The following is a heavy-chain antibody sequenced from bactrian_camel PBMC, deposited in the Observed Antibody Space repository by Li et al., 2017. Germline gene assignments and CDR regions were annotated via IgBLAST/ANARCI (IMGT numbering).Heavy chain of an antibody. V-gene: IGHV3S53*01. CDR1: GYTVSDHC. CDR2: MGRDAWT. J-gene: IGHJ4*01. Sequence: HVQLVESGGGSVQAGGSLRLSCVASGYTVSDHCMAWFREVPGKQREGVAGMGRDAWTRYSESVKGRFTISRDDAENTLYLQMDNLKPDDTAMYVCAAGRYDCYTGSWNSQASYHYFGQGTQVTVS. D-gene: IGHD3*01.